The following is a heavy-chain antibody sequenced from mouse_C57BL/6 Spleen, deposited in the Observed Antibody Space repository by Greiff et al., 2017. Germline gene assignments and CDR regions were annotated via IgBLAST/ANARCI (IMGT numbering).Heavy chain of an antibody. Sequence: VKLVESGPGLVAPSQSLSITCTVSGFSLTSYGVDWVRQSPGKGLEWLGVIWGVGSTNYNSALKSRLSISKDNSKSQVFLKMNSLQTDDTAMYYCATALTGTFAYWGQGTLVTVSA. J-gene: IGHJ3*01. V-gene: IGHV2-6*01. CDR3: ATALTGTFAY. CDR2: IWGVGST. CDR1: GFSLTSYG. D-gene: IGHD4-1*01.